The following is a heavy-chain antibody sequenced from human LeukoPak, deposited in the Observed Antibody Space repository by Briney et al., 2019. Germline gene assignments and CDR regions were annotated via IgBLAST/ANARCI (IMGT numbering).Heavy chain of an antibody. J-gene: IGHJ5*02. CDR1: GYSISSGYY. V-gene: IGHV4-38-2*02. CDR2: IYHSGST. D-gene: IGHD1-20*01. Sequence: PSETLSLTCTVSGYSISSGYYWGWIRQPPGKGLEWIGSIYHSGSTYYNPSLKSRVTISVDTSKNQFSLKLSSVTAADTAVYYCARVRAYNWNQLYNWFDPWGQGTLVTVSS. CDR3: ARVRAYNWNQLYNWFDP.